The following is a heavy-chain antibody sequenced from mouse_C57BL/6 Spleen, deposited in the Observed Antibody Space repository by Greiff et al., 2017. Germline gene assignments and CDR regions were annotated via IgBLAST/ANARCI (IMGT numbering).Heavy chain of an antibody. J-gene: IGHJ3*01. CDR1: GYTFTSYW. D-gene: IGHD1-1*01. CDR2: IYPGNSDT. V-gene: IGHV1-5*01. Sequence: VQLKQSGTVLARPGASVKMSCKTSGYTFTSYWMHWVKQRPGQGLEWIGAIYPGNSDTSYNQKFKGKAKLTAVTSASTAYMELSSLTNEDSAVYYCTRFRYYGSSYDWFAYWGQGTLVTVSA. CDR3: TRFRYYGSSYDWFAY.